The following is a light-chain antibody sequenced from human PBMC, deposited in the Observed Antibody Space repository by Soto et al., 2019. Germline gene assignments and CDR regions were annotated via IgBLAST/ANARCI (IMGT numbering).Light chain of an antibody. J-gene: IGKJ1*01. CDR3: QQYGTSPWT. V-gene: IGKV3-20*01. CDR1: QSVSNNF. Sequence: EIVLTQSPGTLSLSPGERATLSCRASQSVSNNFLAWYHQKPGRAPRLVIYGASSRATGIPDRFSGSGSGADFTLTSSSLEPEDFAVYYWQQYGTSPWTFGQGTRVEIK. CDR2: GAS.